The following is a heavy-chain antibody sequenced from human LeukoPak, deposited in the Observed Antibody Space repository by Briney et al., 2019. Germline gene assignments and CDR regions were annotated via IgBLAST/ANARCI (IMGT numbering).Heavy chain of an antibody. Sequence: SQTLSLSCAISGDGVSSNSASWNWIRQSPSRGLESQGRTFYRSKWYNDYAVSVKSRITINPDTSKNQLSLQLNSVTSEDTAVYYCARGKAVSGSPTSFFDHWGQGMLVTVSS. V-gene: IGHV6-1*01. D-gene: IGHD6-19*01. CDR2: TFYRSKWYN. CDR1: GDGVSSNSAS. J-gene: IGHJ4*02. CDR3: ARGKAVSGSPTSFFDH.